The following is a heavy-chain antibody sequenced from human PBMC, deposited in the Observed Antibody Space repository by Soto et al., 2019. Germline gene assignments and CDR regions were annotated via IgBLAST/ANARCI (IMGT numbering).Heavy chain of an antibody. V-gene: IGHV1-69*02. CDR3: ARVSSSSSGGFDY. CDR1: GGTFSSYT. D-gene: IGHD6-6*01. CDR2: IIPILGIA. J-gene: IGHJ4*02. Sequence: QVQLVQSGAEVQKPGSSVKVSCKASGGTFSSYTISWVRQAPGQGLEWMGRIIPILGIANYAQKFQGRVTITADKSTSTAYMELSSLRSEDTAVYYCARVSSSSSGGFDYWGQGTLVTVSS.